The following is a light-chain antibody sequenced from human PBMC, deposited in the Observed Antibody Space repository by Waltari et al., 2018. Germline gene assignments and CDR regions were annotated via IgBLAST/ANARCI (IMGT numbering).Light chain of an antibody. J-gene: IGKJ2*01. CDR1: QRVGSY. Sequence: EIVLTESPATLSLSPGERATLSCRARQRVGSYLAWYQQKPGQAPRLLIYDASTRATGIPARFSGSGSGTDFTLTISSLEPEDFAVYYCQQRSSWPPTSFGQGTKLEI. CDR3: QQRSSWPPTS. CDR2: DAS. V-gene: IGKV3-11*01.